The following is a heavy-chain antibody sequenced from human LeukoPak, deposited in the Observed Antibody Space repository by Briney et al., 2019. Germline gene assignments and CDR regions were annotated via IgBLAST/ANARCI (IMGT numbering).Heavy chain of an antibody. CDR3: ARIRCGHTDDICYNH. CDR2: INDEGYT. V-gene: IGHV4-34*01. Sequence: SETLSLTCGVYGVSFTGNYWSWIRQPPGKRPEWIGEINDEGYTNYNPSLRSRVTISLDTSENHLSLRLTSVTAADTAVYYCARIRCGHTDDICYNHWGQGTLVTVSS. CDR1: GVSFTGNY. D-gene: IGHD2-2*02. J-gene: IGHJ4*02.